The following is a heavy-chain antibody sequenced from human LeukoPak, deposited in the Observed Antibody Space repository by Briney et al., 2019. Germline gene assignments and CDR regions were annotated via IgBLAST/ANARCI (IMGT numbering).Heavy chain of an antibody. Sequence: GSLRLSCSASGXTFSSYAMHWVCQAPGKGLEYVSTISSDGGSTHYANSVKGRFTISRDNSKNTLYLQMGSLTAEDMGVYYCARGLLSNYFGYWGQGTLVTVSS. V-gene: IGHV3-64*01. CDR3: ARGLLSNYFGY. CDR2: ISSDGGST. CDR1: GXTFSSYA. D-gene: IGHD3-10*01. J-gene: IGHJ4*02.